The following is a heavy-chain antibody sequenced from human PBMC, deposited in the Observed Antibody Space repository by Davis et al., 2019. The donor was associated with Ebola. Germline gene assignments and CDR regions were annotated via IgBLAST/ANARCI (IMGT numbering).Heavy chain of an antibody. D-gene: IGHD3-3*01. Sequence: PSETLSLTCAVYGGSFSGYYWSWIRQPPGKGLEWIGYIYYSGSTNYNPSLKSRVTISVDTSKNQFSLKLSSVTAADTAVYYCARVKGGQGDDFNTFDYWGQGTLVTVSS. V-gene: IGHV4-59*01. CDR2: IYYSGST. CDR1: GGSFSGYY. J-gene: IGHJ4*02. CDR3: ARVKGGQGDDFNTFDY.